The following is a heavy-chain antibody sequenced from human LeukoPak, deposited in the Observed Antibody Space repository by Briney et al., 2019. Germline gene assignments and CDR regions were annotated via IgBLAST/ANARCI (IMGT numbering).Heavy chain of an antibody. V-gene: IGHV1-2*02. Sequence: ASVKVSCKTSGYSFTDYYMHWVRQAPGQGLEWMGWINPNSGGTSSAQKFQGRVTMTRDTSITTVYMEVSWLTSDDTAIYYCARADRLDGGPYLIGPWGQRTLVTASS. J-gene: IGHJ5*02. CDR2: INPNSGGT. CDR1: GYSFTDYY. D-gene: IGHD2-21*01. CDR3: ARADRLDGGPYLIGP.